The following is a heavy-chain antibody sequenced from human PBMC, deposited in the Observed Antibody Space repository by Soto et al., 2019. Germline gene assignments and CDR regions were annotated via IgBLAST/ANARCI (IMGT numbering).Heavy chain of an antibody. V-gene: IGHV3-48*01. J-gene: IGHJ5*02. CDR2: ISSTSNTI. CDR3: ARDQRLEAENWFAP. Sequence: EVQLVESGGGLVQPGGSLRLSCAASGFTFSTYSMNWVRQAPGKGLEWVSYISSTSNTILYADSVRGRFTISRDNAKNSLYLQMNSLRAEDTAVYYCARDQRLEAENWFAPWGQGTLVTVSS. CDR1: GFTFSTYS. D-gene: IGHD6-25*01.